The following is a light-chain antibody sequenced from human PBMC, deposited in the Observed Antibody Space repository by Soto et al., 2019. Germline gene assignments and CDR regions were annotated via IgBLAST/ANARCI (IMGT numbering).Light chain of an antibody. CDR1: SSNIGSNY. Sequence: QCALTQPPSAFGTPGQRVTISCSGSSSNIGSNYVYWYQHLTGTAPKLLIYRNNQRPSGVPDRFSGSKSGTSASLAISGLRSEDEADYYCATWDDSLSNYVFGTGTRSPS. V-gene: IGLV1-47*01. J-gene: IGLJ1*01. CDR3: ATWDDSLSNYV. CDR2: RNN.